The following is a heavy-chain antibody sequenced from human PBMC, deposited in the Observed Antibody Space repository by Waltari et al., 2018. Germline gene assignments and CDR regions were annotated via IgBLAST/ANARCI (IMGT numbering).Heavy chain of an antibody. Sequence: QVQLVQSGSELKKPGASVKVSCKASDYTFTSYAMTWVRQAPGQGLEWMGWINTNTGNPTYAQGFTGRFVFSLDTSVSTAYLQISSLKAEDTAVYYCARVVRSIAVAEGSYFDYWGQGTLVTVSS. CDR2: INTNTGNP. D-gene: IGHD6-19*01. V-gene: IGHV7-4-1*02. J-gene: IGHJ4*02. CDR1: DYTFTSYA. CDR3: ARVVRSIAVAEGSYFDY.